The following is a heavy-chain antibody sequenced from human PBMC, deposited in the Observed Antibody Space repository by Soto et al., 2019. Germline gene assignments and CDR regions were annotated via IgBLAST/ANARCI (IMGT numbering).Heavy chain of an antibody. Sequence: EVQLVESGGGLVQPGGSLRLSCAASGFTVSSYYMRWVRHAPGKGLEWVSVIYAGGATYYADSVKGRFTISRDKSNNTLYLQMNSLRAEDTAVYYCARSAGHYWFDPWGQGTLVTVSS. J-gene: IGHJ5*02. V-gene: IGHV3-66*01. CDR3: ARSAGHYWFDP. CDR1: GFTVSSYY. D-gene: IGHD6-13*01. CDR2: IYAGGAT.